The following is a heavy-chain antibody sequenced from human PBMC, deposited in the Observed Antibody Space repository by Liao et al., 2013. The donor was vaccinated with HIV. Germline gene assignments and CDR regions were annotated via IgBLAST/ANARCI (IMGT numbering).Heavy chain of an antibody. CDR2: LFYTGDN. J-gene: IGHJ6*04. Sequence: QLQLQESGPGLLRPSETLTLTCSVSGGSINRNNYHWGWIRQTPGKGLQWIGSLFYTGDNYYNPSLRSRVTISAEKSKNQFSLTLRSLIAADTAVYYCVRDFGWNSGWGVDVWGKGTAVSVSS. CDR3: VRDFGWNSGWGVDV. CDR1: GGSINRNNYH. D-gene: IGHD1-7*01. V-gene: IGHV4-39*07.